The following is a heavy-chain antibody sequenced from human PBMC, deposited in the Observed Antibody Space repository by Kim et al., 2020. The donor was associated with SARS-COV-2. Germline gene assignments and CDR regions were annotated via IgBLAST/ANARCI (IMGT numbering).Heavy chain of an antibody. Sequence: GGSLRLSCAASGFTFDDYAMHWVRQAPGQGLEWVLGISWNSGSIGYADSVKGRFTISRDNAKNSLYLQMNSLRAEDTALYYCAKGPFSSWYLYYFDYWGQGTLVTVSS. V-gene: IGHV3-9*01. CDR2: ISWNSGSI. D-gene: IGHD6-13*01. CDR3: AKGPFSSWYLYYFDY. J-gene: IGHJ4*02. CDR1: GFTFDDYA.